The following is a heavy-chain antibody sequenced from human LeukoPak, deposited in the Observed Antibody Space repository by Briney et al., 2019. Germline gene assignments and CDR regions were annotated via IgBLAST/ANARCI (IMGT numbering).Heavy chain of an antibody. V-gene: IGHV3-7*01. CDR2: IKEDRTEK. CDR1: GFNISDFW. Sequence: GSLRLSCAASGFNISDFWMTWVRQAPGKGLEWVANIKEDRTEKHLVDSVKGRFTISRDNTKNLLYLQMNSLRGDDTATYYCVRESRPGGAMGLYHNFDYWGQGTLVAVSS. J-gene: IGHJ4*02. D-gene: IGHD3-16*01. CDR3: VRESRPGGAMGLYHNFDY.